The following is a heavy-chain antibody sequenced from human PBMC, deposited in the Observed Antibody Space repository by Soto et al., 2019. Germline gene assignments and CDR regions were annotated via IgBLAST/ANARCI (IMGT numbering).Heavy chain of an antibody. D-gene: IGHD4-17*01. CDR2: VYYSGTT. Sequence: SGPTLVNPTQTLTLTCTFSGFSLSTSGVGVGWIRQPPGKRLEWIGYVYYSGTTNYNPSLKSRVTISVDLSKNQFSLRLSSVTTADTALYYCARTTAVPNTLRSRYFFDYWGQGTLVTV. J-gene: IGHJ4*02. CDR1: GFSLSTSGVG. CDR3: ARTTAVPNTLRSRYFFDY. V-gene: IGHV4-61*05.